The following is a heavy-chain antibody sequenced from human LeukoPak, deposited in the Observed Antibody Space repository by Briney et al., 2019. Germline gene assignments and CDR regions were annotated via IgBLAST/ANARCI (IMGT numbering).Heavy chain of an antibody. CDR2: IYYSGRT. CDR3: ARRRYYDGSGYLE. V-gene: IGHV4-39*01. Sequence: RSSETLSLTCTVSGGSISSSSYYWGWIRQPPGKGLEWIGTIYYSGRTYYSPSLKSRVTMSVDPSNNQFSLNLRSVTAADTAVYYCARRRYYDGSGYLEWGQGTLLSVSS. D-gene: IGHD3-22*01. J-gene: IGHJ1*01. CDR1: GGSISSSSYY.